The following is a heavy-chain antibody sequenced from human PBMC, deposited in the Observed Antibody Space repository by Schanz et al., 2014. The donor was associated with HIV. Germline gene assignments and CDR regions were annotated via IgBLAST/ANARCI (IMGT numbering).Heavy chain of an antibody. CDR2: ISNDGSNE. V-gene: IGHV3-30*18. D-gene: IGHD3-10*01. J-gene: IGHJ6*02. CDR1: EFIFSSYG. CDR3: AKEWYYGSGSMDYGLDV. Sequence: VQLLESGGALVQPGGSLRLSCAASEFIFSSYGIHWVRQAPGKGLEWVAVISNDGSNEYYADSVKGRFTLSRDNSENKVYLQMNSLRAEDTAVYYCAKEWYYGSGSMDYGLDVWGQGTTVTVSS.